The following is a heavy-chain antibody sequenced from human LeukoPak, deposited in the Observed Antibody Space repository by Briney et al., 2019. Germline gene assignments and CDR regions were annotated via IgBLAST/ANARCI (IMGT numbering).Heavy chain of an antibody. Sequence: SGTLSLTCTVSGGSISTSSYYWGWVRQPPGKGLEWIGNIFYSGSTYYSPSLKSRVTISVDTSKNQFSLKLSSVTAADTAVYYCARTTEAHSWRTRYYDYYMDVWGKGTTVTVSS. CDR3: ARTTEAHSWRTRYYDYYMDV. CDR2: IFYSGST. V-gene: IGHV4-39*07. J-gene: IGHJ6*03. CDR1: GGSISTSSYY. D-gene: IGHD6-13*01.